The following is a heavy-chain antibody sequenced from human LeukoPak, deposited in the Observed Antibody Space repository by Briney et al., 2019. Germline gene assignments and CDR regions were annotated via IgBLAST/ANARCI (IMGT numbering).Heavy chain of an antibody. D-gene: IGHD2-15*01. J-gene: IGHJ4*02. V-gene: IGHV3-7*01. CDR2: IKQDGSEK. CDR3: ARGGYCSGGSCYSVSYQFDC. Sequence: GGSLRLSCAASGFIFSSYAMSWVRQAPGKGLEWVANIKQDGSEKYYVDSVKGRFTISRDNAKNSLYLQMNSLRAEDTAVYYCARGGYCSGGSCYSVSYQFDCWGQGTLVTVSS. CDR1: GFIFSSYA.